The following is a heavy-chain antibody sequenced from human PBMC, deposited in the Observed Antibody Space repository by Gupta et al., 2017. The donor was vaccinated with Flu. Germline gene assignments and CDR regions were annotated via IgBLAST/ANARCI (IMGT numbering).Heavy chain of an antibody. CDR3: AKAPAPFGYYLDF. Sequence: QVQLVESGGGVVQTGRSLRPSCAASGSRFRSSGMHWVRQAPGKGLEWVTIISNDGTNKHYADAVKGRFTISRDNAESTLYLQMKSLRAEDTAVYYCAKAPAPFGYYLDFGGQGTMVTVSS. CDR1: GSRFRSSG. D-gene: IGHD3-3*01. CDR2: ISNDGTNK. V-gene: IGHV3-30*18. J-gene: IGHJ4*02.